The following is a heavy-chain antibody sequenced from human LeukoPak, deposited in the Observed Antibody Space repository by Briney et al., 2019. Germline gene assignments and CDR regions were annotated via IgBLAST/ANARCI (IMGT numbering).Heavy chain of an antibody. D-gene: IGHD3-10*01. CDR3: ARTITMVRGVIITFAAPGY. J-gene: IGHJ4*02. CDR1: GYTFTSYY. CDR2: INPSGGST. Sequence: VASVKVSCKASGYTFTSYYMHWVRQAPGQGLEWMGIINPSGGSTSYAQKFQGRVTMTRDMSTSTVYMELSSLRSEDTAVYYCARTITMVRGVIITFAAPGYWGQGTLVTVSS. V-gene: IGHV1-46*01.